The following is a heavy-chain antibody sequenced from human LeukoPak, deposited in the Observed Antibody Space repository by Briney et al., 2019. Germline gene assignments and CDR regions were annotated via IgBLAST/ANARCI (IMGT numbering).Heavy chain of an antibody. CDR3: ASSPQDIVVVPAAKGGYYYYGMDV. V-gene: IGHV4-34*01. CDR1: GGSFSGYY. D-gene: IGHD2-2*01. Sequence: SETLSLTCAVYGGSFSGYYWSWIRQPPGKGLEWIGEINHSGSTNYNPSLKSRVTISVDTSKNQFSLKLSSVTAADTAVYYCASSPQDIVVVPAAKGGYYYYGMDVWGQGTTVTVSS. J-gene: IGHJ6*02. CDR2: INHSGST.